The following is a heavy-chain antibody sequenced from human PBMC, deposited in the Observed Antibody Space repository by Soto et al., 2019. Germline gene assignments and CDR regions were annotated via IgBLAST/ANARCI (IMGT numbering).Heavy chain of an antibody. V-gene: IGHV3-23*01. J-gene: IGHJ4*02. CDR2: FTDGNT. CDR3: AKAYSTGWKVYYYDY. D-gene: IGHD6-19*01. CDR1: GFTFRSYG. Sequence: EVQLLESGGGLVQPGGSLILSCAASGFTFRSYGMSWVRQAPGKGLEWASSFTDGNTYYADSVKGRFTISRDNSKDTLYLQMNSLGAEDTAIYYCAKAYSTGWKVYYYDYWGQGTLVTVSS.